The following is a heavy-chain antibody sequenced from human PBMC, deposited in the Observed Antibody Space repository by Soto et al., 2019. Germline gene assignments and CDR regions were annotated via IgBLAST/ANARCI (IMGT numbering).Heavy chain of an antibody. J-gene: IGHJ6*02. CDR2: IWHDASHE. Sequence: QVQLVESGGGVVQPGTSLPLSCAASGFDFSNFVMHWVRQAPGKGLECVAVIWHDASHEYYGDSVQGRFTISRDNSKHLLYLQMNSLRAEDTAVYYCAREGGEEWIDYYYYGMDVWGHGTTVTVSS. D-gene: IGHD3-3*01. CDR1: GFDFSNFV. CDR3: AREGGEEWIDYYYYGMDV. V-gene: IGHV3-33*01.